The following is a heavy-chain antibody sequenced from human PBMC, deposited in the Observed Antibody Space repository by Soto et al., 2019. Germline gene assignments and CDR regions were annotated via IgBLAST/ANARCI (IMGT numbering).Heavy chain of an antibody. J-gene: IGHJ6*03. D-gene: IGHD2-2*01. V-gene: IGHV4-59*01. CDR3: ARVRYCSSTNCSYYYYYYMDV. Sequence: SETLSLTCTVSGGSISSYYWSWIRQPPGKGLEWIGYIYYSGSTNYNPSLKSRVTISVDTSKNQFSLKLSSVTAADTAVYYCARVRYCSSTNCSYYYYYYMDVWGKGTTVTVSS. CDR1: GGSISSYY. CDR2: IYYSGST.